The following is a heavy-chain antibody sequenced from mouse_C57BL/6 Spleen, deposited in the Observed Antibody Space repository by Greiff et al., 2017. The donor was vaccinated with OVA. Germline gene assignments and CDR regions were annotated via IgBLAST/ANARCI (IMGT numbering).Heavy chain of an antibody. J-gene: IGHJ2*01. V-gene: IGHV1-15*01. Sequence: QVQLQQSGAELVRPGASVTLSCKASGYTFTDYEMHWVKQTPVHGLEWIGAIDPETGGTAYNQKFKGKAILTADKSSSTAYMELRSLTSEDSAVYYCTRNWEGFDYWGQGTTRTVSS. CDR1: GYTFTDYE. D-gene: IGHD4-1*01. CDR2: IDPETGGT. CDR3: TRNWEGFDY.